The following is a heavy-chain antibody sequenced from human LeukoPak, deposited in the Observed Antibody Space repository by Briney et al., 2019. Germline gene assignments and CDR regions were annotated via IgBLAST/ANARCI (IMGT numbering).Heavy chain of an antibody. J-gene: IGHJ4*02. CDR2: INHSGST. CDR3: ARGYCSGGSCYSHFDY. Sequence: SETLSLTCAVYGGSFSGYYWSWIRQPPGKGLEWIGEINHSGSTNYNPPLKSRVTISVDTSKNQFSLKLSSVTAADTAVYYCARGYCSGGSCYSHFDYWGQGTLVTVSS. D-gene: IGHD2-15*01. CDR1: GGSFSGYY. V-gene: IGHV4-34*01.